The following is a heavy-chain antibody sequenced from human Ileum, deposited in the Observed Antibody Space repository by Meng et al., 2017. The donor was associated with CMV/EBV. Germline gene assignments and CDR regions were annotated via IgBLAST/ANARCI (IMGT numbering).Heavy chain of an antibody. J-gene: IGHJ4*02. CDR3: ARVGPDSGYDFDY. CDR2: ISGSGGST. V-gene: IGHV3-23*01. Sequence: GESLKISCAASGFTFSSYAMSWVRQAPGKGLEWVSSISGSGGSTYYADSVKGRFTISRDNSKNTLFLQMSSLRAEDTAVYYCARVGPDSGYDFDYWGQGTLVTVSS. CDR1: GFTFSSYA. D-gene: IGHD5-12*01.